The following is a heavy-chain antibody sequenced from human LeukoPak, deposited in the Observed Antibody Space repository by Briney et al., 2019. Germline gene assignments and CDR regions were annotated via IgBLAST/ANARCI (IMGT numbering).Heavy chain of an antibody. CDR3: ARGYSYGVFDY. CDR1: GFTSSSYA. CDR2: ISDDGSNK. J-gene: IGHJ4*02. D-gene: IGHD5-18*01. V-gene: IGHV3-30*04. Sequence: GGSPRLSCAASGFTSSSYAMHWVRQAPGKGLEWVAIISDDGSNKYYADSVKGRFTISRDNSKNTLYLQMNSLRAEDTAVYYCARGYSYGVFDYWGQGTLVTVSS.